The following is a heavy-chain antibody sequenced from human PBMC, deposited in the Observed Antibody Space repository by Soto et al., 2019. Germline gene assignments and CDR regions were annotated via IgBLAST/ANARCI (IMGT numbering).Heavy chain of an antibody. J-gene: IGHJ6*03. CDR1: GFTFSDHY. CDR2: IRSKAYGGTT. CDR3: TRVPIAVAGLYYYYMDV. D-gene: IGHD6-19*01. V-gene: IGHV3-49*04. Sequence: PGGSLRLSCAASGFTFSDHYMDWVRQAPGKGLEWVGFIRSKAYGGTTEYAASVKGRFTISRDDSKSIAYLQMNSLKTEDTAVYYCTRVPIAVAGLYYYYMDVWGKGTTVTVSS.